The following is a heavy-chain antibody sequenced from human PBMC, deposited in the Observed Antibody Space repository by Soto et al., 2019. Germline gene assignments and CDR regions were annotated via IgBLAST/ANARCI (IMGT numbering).Heavy chain of an antibody. CDR2: ISAYNGNT. CDR1: GYTFTSYG. J-gene: IGHJ6*02. Sequence: GASVKVSCKASGYTFTSYGISWVRQAPGQGLEWMGWISAYNGNTNYAQKLQGRVTMTTDTSTSTAYMELRSLRSDDTAVYYCARDSPVPYDSSGYLVYYCGMDVWGQGTTVTVSS. CDR3: ARDSPVPYDSSGYLVYYCGMDV. V-gene: IGHV1-18*04. D-gene: IGHD3-22*01.